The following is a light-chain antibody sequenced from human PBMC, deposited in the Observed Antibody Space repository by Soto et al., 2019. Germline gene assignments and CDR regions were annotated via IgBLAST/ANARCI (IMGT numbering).Light chain of an antibody. Sequence: EIVLTQFPATLYLSPGERATLSCRASQSVSSEFAWYQQKPGQAPRLLIYDASNRSTGIPARFSGTGSGTDFXXXXSXLEPEDFALYDCQHRHNFGPGTKVDIK. CDR1: QSVSSE. CDR2: DAS. CDR3: QHRHN. J-gene: IGKJ3*01. V-gene: IGKV3-11*01.